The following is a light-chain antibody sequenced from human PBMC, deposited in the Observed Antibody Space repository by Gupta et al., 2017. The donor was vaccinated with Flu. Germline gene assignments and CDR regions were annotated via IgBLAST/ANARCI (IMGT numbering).Light chain of an antibody. CDR1: QDITTY. Sequence: DIQMTQSPSSVSASVGDRVTITCRASQDITTYLAWYQQKPGKAPNLLIYASSNLQSGVPSRFSDSGSGTDFTLTISSLQPEDFATYHCQQTSSFPLTFGRGTKVEI. J-gene: IGKJ4*01. CDR2: ASS. CDR3: QQTSSFPLT. V-gene: IGKV1-12*01.